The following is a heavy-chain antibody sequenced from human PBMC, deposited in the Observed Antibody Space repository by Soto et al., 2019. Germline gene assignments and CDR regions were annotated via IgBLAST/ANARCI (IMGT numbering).Heavy chain of an antibody. CDR3: ATLYNYDSRGAVDI. D-gene: IGHD1-1*01. CDR2: ISGSGGST. Sequence: EVQLLESGGDLVQPGGSLRLSCEASGFTFSSYAMSWVRQAPGKGLEGVATISGSGGSTNYADSVKGRFTISRDNSKKKLYLRMNSLSAEETAVYYCATLYNYDSRGAVDIWGQGTMVTVSS. CDR1: GFTFSSYA. V-gene: IGHV3-23*01. J-gene: IGHJ3*02.